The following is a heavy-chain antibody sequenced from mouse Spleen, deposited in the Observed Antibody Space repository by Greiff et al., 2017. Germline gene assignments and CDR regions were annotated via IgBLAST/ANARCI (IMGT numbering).Heavy chain of an antibody. Sequence: QVQLQQPGAELVKPGASVKLSCKASGYTFASYWMQWVKQRPGQGLEWIGEIDPSDSYTNYNQKFKGKATLTVDTSSSTAYMQLSSLTSEDSAVYYCANEGFAYWGQGTLVTVSA. CDR1: GYTFASYW. CDR2: IDPSDSYT. J-gene: IGHJ3*01. V-gene: IGHV1-50*01. CDR3: ANEGFAY.